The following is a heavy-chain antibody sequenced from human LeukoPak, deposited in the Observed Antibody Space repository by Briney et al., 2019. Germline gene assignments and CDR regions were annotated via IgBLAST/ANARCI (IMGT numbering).Heavy chain of an antibody. V-gene: IGHV3-48*03. J-gene: IGHJ6*02. CDR2: ISSSGRTM. Sequence: GGSLRLSCEASGFIFSSYEMNWVRQAPGKGLEWVSFISSSGRTMYYADSMKGRFTISRDNSKNTVYLQMNSLRAEDTAVYYCGEIQRGSNYGMDVWGQGTTVTVSS. D-gene: IGHD5-12*01. CDR1: GFIFSSYE. CDR3: GEIQRGSNYGMDV.